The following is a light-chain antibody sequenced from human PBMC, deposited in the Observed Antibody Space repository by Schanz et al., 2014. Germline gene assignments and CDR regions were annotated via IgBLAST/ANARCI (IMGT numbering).Light chain of an antibody. Sequence: EIVLTQSPATLSMSPGERATLSCRASQSVSINLAWYQQKPGQAPRLLIYGASTRATGIPARFSGSGSGTEFTLTISSLQSEDFAVYYCQQYNGGTFGQGTKVEFK. V-gene: IGKV3-15*01. CDR2: GAS. CDR1: QSVSIN. J-gene: IGKJ1*01. CDR3: QQYNGGT.